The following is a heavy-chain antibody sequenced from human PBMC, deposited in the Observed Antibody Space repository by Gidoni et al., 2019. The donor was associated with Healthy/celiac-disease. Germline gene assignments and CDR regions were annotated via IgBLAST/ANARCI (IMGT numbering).Heavy chain of an antibody. CDR2: ISSSSSYI. D-gene: IGHD6-19*01. CDR1: GFTFSRYS. CDR3: ARGEEQWLVLTYYYYGMDV. J-gene: IGHJ6*02. V-gene: IGHV3-21*01. Sequence: EVQLVESGGGLVKPGGSLRLSCAASGFTFSRYSMNWVRQAPGKGLEWVSSISSSSSYIYYADSVKGRFTISRDNAKNSLYLQMNSLRAEDTAVYYCARGEEQWLVLTYYYYGMDVWGQGTTVTVSS.